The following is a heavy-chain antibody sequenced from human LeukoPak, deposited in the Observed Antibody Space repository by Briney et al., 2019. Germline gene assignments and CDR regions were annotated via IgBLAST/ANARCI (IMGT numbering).Heavy chain of an antibody. V-gene: IGHV4-34*01. CDR2: INHSGST. J-gene: IGHJ3*02. CDR1: GGSFSGYY. D-gene: IGHD1-26*01. Sequence: PSETLSLTCAVYGGSFSGYYWSWIRQPPGKGLEWIGEINHSGSTNYNPSLKSRVTISVDTSKNQFSLKLSSVTAADTAVYYCARGIPRFSGSYWLFRDAFDIWGQGTMVTVSS. CDR3: ARGIPRFSGSYWLFRDAFDI.